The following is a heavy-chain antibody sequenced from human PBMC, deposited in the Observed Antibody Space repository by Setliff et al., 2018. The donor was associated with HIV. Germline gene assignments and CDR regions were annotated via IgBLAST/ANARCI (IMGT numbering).Heavy chain of an antibody. D-gene: IGHD4-17*01. CDR3: ARDGAGYGDYEPDWFDP. V-gene: IGHV4-34*01. Sequence: SETLSLTCAVYGGSFTDYYWSWIRQPPGKGLEWIGEINHSGSTNYKPSLKSRVTMSVDTSKNQFSLKLGSVTAADTAVYYCARDGAGYGDYEPDWFDPWGQGTLVTVSS. J-gene: IGHJ5*02. CDR1: GGSFTDYY. CDR2: INHSGST.